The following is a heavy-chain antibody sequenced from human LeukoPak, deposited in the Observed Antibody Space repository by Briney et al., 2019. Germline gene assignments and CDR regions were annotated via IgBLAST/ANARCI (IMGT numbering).Heavy chain of an antibody. Sequence: ASVKVSFKASGYTFTSYGISWVRQAPGQGLEWMGWISAYNGNTNYAQKLQGRVTMTTDTSTSTAYMELRSLRSDDTAVYYCARTPGDDILTGLNWFDPWGQGTLVTVSS. CDR2: ISAYNGNT. CDR1: GYTFTSYG. D-gene: IGHD3-9*01. J-gene: IGHJ5*02. V-gene: IGHV1-18*01. CDR3: ARTPGDDILTGLNWFDP.